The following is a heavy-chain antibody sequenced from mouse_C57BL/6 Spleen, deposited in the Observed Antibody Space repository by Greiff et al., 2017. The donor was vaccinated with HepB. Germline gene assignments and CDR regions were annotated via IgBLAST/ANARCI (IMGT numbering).Heavy chain of an antibody. Sequence: VMLVESGPGLVAPSQSLSITCTVSGFSLTSYAISWVRQPPGKGLEWLGVIWTGGGTNYNSALKSRLSISKDNSKSQVFLKMNSLQTDDTARYYCARNRYGSSYWYFDVWGTGTTVTVSS. CDR3: ARNRYGSSYWYFDV. CDR1: GFSLTSYA. V-gene: IGHV2-9-1*01. D-gene: IGHD1-1*01. J-gene: IGHJ1*03. CDR2: IWTGGGT.